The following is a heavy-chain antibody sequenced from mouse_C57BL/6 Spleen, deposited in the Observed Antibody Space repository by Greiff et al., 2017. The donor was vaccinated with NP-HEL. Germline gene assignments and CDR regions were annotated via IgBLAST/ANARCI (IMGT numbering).Heavy chain of an antibody. D-gene: IGHD2-5*01. V-gene: IGHV1-50*01. CDR1: GYTFTSYW. J-gene: IGHJ1*03. Sequence: QVQLQQPGAELVKPGASVKLSCKASGYTFTSYWMQLVKQRPGQGLAWIGVLAPSDSYTNYNQKFKGKATLTVDTSSSTAYMQLSSLTSEDSAVYYCARQGVYSKVIWYFDVWGTGTTVTVSS. CDR2: LAPSDSYT. CDR3: ARQGVYSKVIWYFDV.